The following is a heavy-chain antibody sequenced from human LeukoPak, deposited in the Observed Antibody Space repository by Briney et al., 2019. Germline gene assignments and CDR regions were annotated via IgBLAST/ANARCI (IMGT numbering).Heavy chain of an antibody. J-gene: IGHJ6*02. CDR3: ARAYITGTSDYYYYGMDV. Sequence: AASVKVSCKVSGYTLTELSMHWVRQAPGKGLEWMGGFDPEDGETIYAQKFQGRVTITADKSTSTAYMELSSLRSEDTAVYYCARAYITGTSDYYYYGMDVWGQGTTVTVSS. D-gene: IGHD1-7*01. V-gene: IGHV1-24*01. CDR2: FDPEDGET. CDR1: GYTLTELS.